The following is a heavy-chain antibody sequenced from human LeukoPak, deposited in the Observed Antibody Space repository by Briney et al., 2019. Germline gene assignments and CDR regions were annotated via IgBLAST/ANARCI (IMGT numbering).Heavy chain of an antibody. V-gene: IGHV3-23*01. CDR2: ISPSGDIK. CDR1: GFTFSSYG. CDR3: AKDDAWLRYGE. D-gene: IGHD3-10*01. J-gene: IGHJ4*02. Sequence: GGSLRLSCAASGFTFSSYGMHWVRQAPGKGLEWVSGISPSGDIKYYADSVKGRFTISRDNYKNTVYLEVISLTDEDTAVYYCAKDDAWLRYGEWSQGTLVTVSS.